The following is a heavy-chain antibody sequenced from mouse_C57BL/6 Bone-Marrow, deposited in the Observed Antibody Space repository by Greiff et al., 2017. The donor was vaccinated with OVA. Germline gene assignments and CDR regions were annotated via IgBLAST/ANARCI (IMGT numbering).Heavy chain of an antibody. Sequence: VQLQQSGAELVRPGASVKLSCTASGFNIKDDYMHWVKQRPEQGLEWIGWIDPENGDTEYASKFQGKATITADTSSNTAYLQLSSLTSEDTAVYYCTEWLKDYWGQGTTLTASS. J-gene: IGHJ2*01. CDR3: TEWLKDY. V-gene: IGHV14-4*01. CDR2: IDPENGDT. D-gene: IGHD2-2*01. CDR1: GFNIKDDY.